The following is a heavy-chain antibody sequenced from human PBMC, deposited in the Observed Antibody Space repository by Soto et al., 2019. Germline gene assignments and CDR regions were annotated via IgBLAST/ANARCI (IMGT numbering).Heavy chain of an antibody. CDR2: IYYSGST. Sequence: QLQLQESGPGLVKPSETLSLTCTVSGGSISSSSYYWGWIRQPPGKGLEWIGSIYYSGSTYYNPSLKSRVTIYVDTSKNQFSLKLSSVAAADTAVYYCATDKYYYGSGAKRFDPWGQGTLVTVSS. CDR3: ATDKYYYGSGAKRFDP. J-gene: IGHJ5*02. D-gene: IGHD3-10*01. V-gene: IGHV4-39*01. CDR1: GGSISSSSYY.